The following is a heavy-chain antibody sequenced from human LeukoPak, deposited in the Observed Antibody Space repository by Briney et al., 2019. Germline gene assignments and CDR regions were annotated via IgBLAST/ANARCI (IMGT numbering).Heavy chain of an antibody. CDR1: GYTFTTYD. CDR2: MNPNSGNT. Sequence: ASGKVSCTAAGYTFTTYDIKWVRQATGHGLEWWGWMNPNSGNTGYAQKFQGRVTVTRNTSISTAYIELSSLRSEATTVYYCARDFNGSGDDAFNFWGEGTRVTVSS. J-gene: IGHJ3*01. D-gene: IGHD1-26*01. CDR3: ARDFNGSGDDAFNF. V-gene: IGHV1-8*01.